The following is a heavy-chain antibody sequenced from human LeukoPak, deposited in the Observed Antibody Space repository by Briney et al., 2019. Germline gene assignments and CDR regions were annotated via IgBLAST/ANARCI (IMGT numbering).Heavy chain of an antibody. D-gene: IGHD3-22*01. CDR1: GFTFSSYS. J-gene: IGHJ4*02. CDR3: AKDISYRKWLLRICLDY. CDR2: ISGSGGST. V-gene: IGHV3-23*01. Sequence: GGSLRLSCAASGFTFSSYSMNWVRQAPGKGLEWVSAISGSGGSTYYADSVKGRFTISRDNSKNTLYLQMNSLGAEDTAVYYCAKDISYRKWLLRICLDYWGQGTLVTVSS.